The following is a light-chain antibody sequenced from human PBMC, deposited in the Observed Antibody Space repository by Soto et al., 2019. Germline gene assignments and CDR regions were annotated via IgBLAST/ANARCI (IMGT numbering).Light chain of an antibody. CDR2: SAS. CDR3: QQGYSTLPYT. CDR1: QSIRTY. J-gene: IGKJ2*01. Sequence: DIQMTQSPSSLSASVGDRVTITCRASQSIRTYLNWYQQKPGKAPKVLIYSASSLQSGVPSRFSGSGSGTDFTLTLSSLQPEDSATYYCQQGYSTLPYTFGQGTKLEIK. V-gene: IGKV1-39*01.